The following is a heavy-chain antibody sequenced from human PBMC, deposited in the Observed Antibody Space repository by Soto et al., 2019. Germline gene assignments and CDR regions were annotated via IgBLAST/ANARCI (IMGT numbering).Heavy chain of an antibody. D-gene: IGHD4-4*01. CDR2: ISGSGGST. CDR1: GFTFSSYA. Sequence: GGSLRLSCAASGFTFSSYAMSWVRQAPGKGLEWVSAISGSGGSTYYADSVKGRFTISRDNSKNTLYLQMNSLRAEDTAVYYCAKEGLQSKLGYYYYMDVWGKGTTVTVSS. J-gene: IGHJ6*03. V-gene: IGHV3-23*01. CDR3: AKEGLQSKLGYYYYMDV.